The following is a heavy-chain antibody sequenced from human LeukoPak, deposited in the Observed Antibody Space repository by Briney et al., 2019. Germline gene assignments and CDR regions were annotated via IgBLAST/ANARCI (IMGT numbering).Heavy chain of an antibody. D-gene: IGHD2-2*02. Sequence: GGSLRLSCAASGFTFSIYNMNWVRQAPGKGLEWVSSISSSSGYMYYADSVKGRFTISRDNAKNSLYLQMDSLRAEDTAVYYCARDQCSTTSCYTYYMDVWGDGTTVTVSS. V-gene: IGHV3-21*01. CDR3: ARDQCSTTSCYTYYMDV. J-gene: IGHJ6*03. CDR2: ISSSSGYM. CDR1: GFTFSIYN.